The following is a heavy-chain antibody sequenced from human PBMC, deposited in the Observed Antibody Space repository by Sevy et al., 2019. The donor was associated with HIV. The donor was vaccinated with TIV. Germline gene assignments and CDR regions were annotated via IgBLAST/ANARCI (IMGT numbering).Heavy chain of an antibody. D-gene: IGHD5-12*01. J-gene: IGHJ5*02. V-gene: IGHV1-69*04. CDR3: ARDRRDGLRGSWFDP. CDR1: GGTFSSYA. Sequence: ASVKVSCKVSGGTFSSYAISWVRQAPGQGLEWMGRIIPILGIANYAQMFQGRVTITADKSTGTAYMELSSLRSEDTAVYYCARDRRDGLRGSWFDPWGQGTLVTVSS. CDR2: IIPILGIA.